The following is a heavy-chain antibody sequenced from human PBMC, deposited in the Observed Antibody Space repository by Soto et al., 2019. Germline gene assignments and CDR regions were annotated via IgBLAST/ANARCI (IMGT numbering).Heavy chain of an antibody. CDR1: GFIFSDYA. CDR3: ARKGGSFYGPFDY. D-gene: IGHD1-26*01. V-gene: IGHV3-23*01. CDR2: IRGTDGTT. J-gene: IGHJ4*02. Sequence: LRLSCAASGFIFSDYAMIWVRQAPGKGLEWVSTIRGTDGTTYYSDSVKGRFTISRDNSKNTLYLQMNSLRAEDAAVYYCARKGGSFYGPFDYWGQGTLVTVSS.